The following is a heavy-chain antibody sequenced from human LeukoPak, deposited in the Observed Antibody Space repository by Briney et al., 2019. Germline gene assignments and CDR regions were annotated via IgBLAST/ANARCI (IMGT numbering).Heavy chain of an antibody. Sequence: KPSETLSLTCTVSGGSISSSSYYWGWIRQPPGKGLEWIGSIYYRGSTYYNPSLKSRVTISVDTSKNQFSLKLSSVTAADTAVYYCARLLDCSGGSCYSAGGYWGQGTLVTVSS. CDR3: ARLLDCSGGSCYSAGGY. V-gene: IGHV4-39*01. J-gene: IGHJ4*02. D-gene: IGHD2-15*01. CDR1: GGSISSSSYY. CDR2: IYYRGST.